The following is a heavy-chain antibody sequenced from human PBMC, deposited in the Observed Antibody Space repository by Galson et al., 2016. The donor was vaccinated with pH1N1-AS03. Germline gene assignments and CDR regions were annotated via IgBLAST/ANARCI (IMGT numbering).Heavy chain of an antibody. J-gene: IGHJ4*02. CDR3: AREPYHPPYFDY. CDR1: GFIFRSYW. CDR2: INSDGSSA. Sequence: SLRLSCAATGFIFRSYWMHWVRQAPGKGLVWVSRINSDGSSAIYADSVMGRFTISRDNAKNTLYLQMNSLRAEDTAIYYCAREPYHPPYFDYWGQGMLVTVSS. V-gene: IGHV3-74*01.